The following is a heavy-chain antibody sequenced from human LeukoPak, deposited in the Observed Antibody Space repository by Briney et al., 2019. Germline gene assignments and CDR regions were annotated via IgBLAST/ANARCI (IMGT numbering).Heavy chain of an antibody. CDR2: ISDDGSNK. D-gene: IGHD5-18*01. J-gene: IGHJ6*02. V-gene: IGHV3-30*18. Sequence: GGSLRLSCAASGFTFSSYAMSWVRQAPGKGLEWVAVISDDGSNKYYADSVKGRLIISRDNSKNTLYLQVNSLRPGDTAVYYCAKGGYSYGYYYYAMDVWGPGTTVTVSS. CDR1: GFTFSSYA. CDR3: AKGGYSYGYYYYAMDV.